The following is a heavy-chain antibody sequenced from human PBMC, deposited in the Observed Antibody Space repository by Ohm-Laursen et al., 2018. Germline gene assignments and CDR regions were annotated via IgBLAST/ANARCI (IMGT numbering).Heavy chain of an antibody. J-gene: IGHJ4*02. Sequence: DTLSLTCTVSGASISGYYWNWIRQPPGKGLEWIGCISYSGTANYNPSLKSRVTISVDTSKNQFSLKLSSVTAADTAVYYCAGDALAVDYWGQGTLVTISS. CDR1: GASISGYY. CDR3: AGDALAVDY. CDR2: ISYSGTA. V-gene: IGHV4-59*01.